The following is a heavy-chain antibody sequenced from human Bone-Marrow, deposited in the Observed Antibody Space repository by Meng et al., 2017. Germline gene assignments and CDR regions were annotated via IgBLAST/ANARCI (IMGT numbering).Heavy chain of an antibody. D-gene: IGHD5-24*01. CDR2: TYHSGTT. V-gene: IGHV4-4*02. CDR3: ATQESRDGHSPY. CDR1: GASITISHW. Sequence: QVQLQESGPGLVEPSGTLSPPWTVSGASITISHWFTWVRQPPGKGLEWIGETYHSGTTTYSPSLKSRVTISIDKSRNHFSLKLTSVTAADTAIYYCATQESRDGHSPYWGQGTLVT. J-gene: IGHJ4*02.